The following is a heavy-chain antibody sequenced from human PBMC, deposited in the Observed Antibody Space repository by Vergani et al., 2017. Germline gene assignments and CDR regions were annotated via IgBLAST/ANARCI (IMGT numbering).Heavy chain of an antibody. D-gene: IGHD3-3*01. CDR2: ISYDGSNK. J-gene: IGHJ6*02. CDR1: GFTFSSYA. CDR3: ARDGTDFWSGYTRYYYYGMDV. Sequence: QVQLVESGGGVVQPGRSLRLSCAASGFTFSSYAMHWVRQAPGKGLEWVAVISYDGSNKYYADSVKGRFTISRDNSKNTLYLQMNSLRAEDTAVYYCARDGTDFWSGYTRYYYYGMDVWGQGTTVTVSS. V-gene: IGHV3-30-3*01.